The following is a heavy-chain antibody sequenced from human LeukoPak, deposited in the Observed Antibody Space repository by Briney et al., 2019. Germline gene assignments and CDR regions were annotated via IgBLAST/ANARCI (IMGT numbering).Heavy chain of an antibody. J-gene: IGHJ4*02. CDR2: ISYDGSNK. CDR1: GFTFSSYA. V-gene: IGHV3-30*01. CDR3: ASLDFWSGYYTGVGEMSYFDY. Sequence: PGRSLRLSCAASGFTFSSYAMHWVRQAPGKGLEWVAVISYDGSNKHYADSVKGRFTISRDNSKNTLYLQMNSLRAEDTAVYYCASLDFWSGYYTGVGEMSYFDYWGQGTLVTVSS. D-gene: IGHD3-3*01.